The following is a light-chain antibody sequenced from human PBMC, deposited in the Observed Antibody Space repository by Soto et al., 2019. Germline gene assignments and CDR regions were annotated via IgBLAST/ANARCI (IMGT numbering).Light chain of an antibody. CDR3: QHYNNWPLT. Sequence: EIVVTQSPATLSLSPGQRATLSCRTSQNINNKLVWYQQKPGQAPRLLIYGASTRATGIPARFSGSGSGIEFTLTISSLQSEDFAVYSCQHYNNWPLTFVGGTKVEIK. CDR2: GAS. J-gene: IGKJ4*01. V-gene: IGKV3-15*01. CDR1: QNINNK.